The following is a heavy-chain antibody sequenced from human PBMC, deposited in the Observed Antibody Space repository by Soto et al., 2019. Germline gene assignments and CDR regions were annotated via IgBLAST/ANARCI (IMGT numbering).Heavy chain of an antibody. CDR3: ARDSVSDSSGYYGEYYFDY. CDR2: IYYSGST. J-gene: IGHJ4*02. D-gene: IGHD3-22*01. V-gene: IGHV4-31*03. Sequence: SETLSLTCTVSGGSISSGGYYWSWIRQHPGKGLEWIGYIYYSGSTYYNPSLKSRVTISVDMSKNQFSLKLSSVTAADTAVYNCARDSVSDSSGYYGEYYFDYWGQGTLVTVPQ. CDR1: GGSISSGGYY.